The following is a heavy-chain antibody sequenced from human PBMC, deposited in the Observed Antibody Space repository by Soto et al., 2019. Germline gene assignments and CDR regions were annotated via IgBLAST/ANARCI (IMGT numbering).Heavy chain of an antibody. Sequence: QVQLVESGGGVVQPGRSLRLSCAASGFTFSSYAMHWVRQAPGKGLEWVAVISYDGGNKYYADSVKGRFTISRDNSKNTLYLQINSLRAEDTAVYYCARPDYGSGSYPDYWVQGTLVTVSS. V-gene: IGHV3-30-3*01. D-gene: IGHD3-10*01. CDR1: GFTFSSYA. CDR2: ISYDGGNK. CDR3: ARPDYGSGSYPDY. J-gene: IGHJ4*02.